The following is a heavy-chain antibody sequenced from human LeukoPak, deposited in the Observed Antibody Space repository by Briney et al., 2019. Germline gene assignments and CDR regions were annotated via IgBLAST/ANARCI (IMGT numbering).Heavy chain of an antibody. CDR1: GGSFSGYY. D-gene: IGHD2-15*01. J-gene: IGHJ3*02. Sequence: SETLSLTCAVYGGSFSGYYWSWIRQPPGKGLESIGEINHSGSTNYNPSLKSRVTILVDTSKNQFSLKLSSVTAADTAVYYCARARYCSGGSCYDAFDIWGQGTMVTVSS. V-gene: IGHV4-34*01. CDR3: ARARYCSGGSCYDAFDI. CDR2: INHSGST.